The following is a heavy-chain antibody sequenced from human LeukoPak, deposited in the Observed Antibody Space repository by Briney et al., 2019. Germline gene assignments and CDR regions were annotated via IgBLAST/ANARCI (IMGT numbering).Heavy chain of an antibody. Sequence: GASLKISCKGSGYSFTSYWIGWVRQMPGKGLEWMGIIYPGDSDTRYSPSFQGQVTISADKSISTAYLQWSSLKASDTAMYYCARQDDSSGYYYGPFDYWGQGTLVTVSS. CDR1: GYSFTSYW. CDR2: IYPGDSDT. J-gene: IGHJ4*02. V-gene: IGHV5-51*01. CDR3: ARQDDSSGYYYGPFDY. D-gene: IGHD3-22*01.